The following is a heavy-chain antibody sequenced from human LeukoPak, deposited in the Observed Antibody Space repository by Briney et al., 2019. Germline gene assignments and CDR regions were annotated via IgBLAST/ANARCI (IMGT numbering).Heavy chain of an antibody. CDR3: AKDTAFYYDSSVYVDY. Sequence: GGSLRLSCAASGFTFDDYAMHWVRQAPGKGLEWVSLISWDGGSTYYADSVKGRFTISRDNSKNSLYLQMNSLRAEDTALYYCAKDTAFYYDSSVYVDYWGQGTLVTVSS. J-gene: IGHJ4*02. CDR1: GFTFDDYA. V-gene: IGHV3-43D*03. D-gene: IGHD3-22*01. CDR2: ISWDGGST.